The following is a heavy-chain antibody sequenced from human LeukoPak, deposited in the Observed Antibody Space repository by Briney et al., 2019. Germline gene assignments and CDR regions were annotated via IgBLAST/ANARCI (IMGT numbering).Heavy chain of an antibody. J-gene: IGHJ4*02. D-gene: IGHD4-17*01. V-gene: IGHV3-73*01. CDR1: GFTFSGSA. CDR3: TRPGDYGDHHDY. CDR2: IRSKANSYAT. Sequence: GGSLRLSCAASGFTFSGSAMHWVRQASGKGLEWVGRIRSKANSYATAYAASVKGRFTISRDDSKNTAYLQMNSLKTEDTAVYYCTRPGDYGDHHDYWGQGTLVTVSS.